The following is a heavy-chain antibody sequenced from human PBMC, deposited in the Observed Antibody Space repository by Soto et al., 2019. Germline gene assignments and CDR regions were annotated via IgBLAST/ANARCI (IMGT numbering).Heavy chain of an antibody. D-gene: IGHD1-1*01. Sequence: GVGVGWIRQPPGKALEWLALIYWNDDKRYSPSLKSRLTITKDTSKNQVVLTMTNMDPVDTAKYYCAHRPQLEQGDVRFEPWGQENL. J-gene: IGHJ5*02. CDR2: IYWNDDK. V-gene: IGHV2-5*01. CDR1: GVG. CDR3: AHRPQLEQGDVRFEP.